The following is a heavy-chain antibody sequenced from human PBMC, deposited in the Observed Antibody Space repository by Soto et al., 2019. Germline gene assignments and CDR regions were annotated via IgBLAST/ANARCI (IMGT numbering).Heavy chain of an antibody. J-gene: IGHJ4*02. CDR1: GFTFSSYT. CDR2: ISSSGGST. D-gene: IGHD7-27*01. V-gene: IGHV3-23*01. Sequence: EVQLLESGGGLVQPGGSLRLSCAASGFTFSSYTMSWVRQGPGKGLEWVSGISSSGGSTVYADSVKGRFTISRDNFKNTLYPQMNSLRAEGTAVYYCAKGWGDYWGQGTPVTVSS. CDR3: AKGWGDY.